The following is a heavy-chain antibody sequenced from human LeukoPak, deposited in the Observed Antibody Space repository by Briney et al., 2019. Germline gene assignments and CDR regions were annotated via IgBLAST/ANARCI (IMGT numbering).Heavy chain of an antibody. CDR3: VRDGGFYYTASPNSWFDP. D-gene: IGHD2-15*01. V-gene: IGHV4-38-2*02. J-gene: IGHJ5*02. CDR1: GFSISSDDC. CDR2: ISNRGSP. Sequence: SETLSLTCLVSGFSISSDDCWGWIRQPPGKGLEWIGSISNRGSPYYNPSLKSRVTMSVDTPNNHFSLRLSSVTAADTAVYYCVRDGGFYYTASPNSWFDPWGQGTLVTVSA.